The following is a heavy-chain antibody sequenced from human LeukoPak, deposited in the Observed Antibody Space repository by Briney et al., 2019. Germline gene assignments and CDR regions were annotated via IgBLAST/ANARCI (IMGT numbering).Heavy chain of an antibody. D-gene: IGHD3-22*01. CDR3: ARHLYYYDSGMAFDI. Sequence: PSETLSLTCTVSGGSISSYYWSWIRQPPGKGLEWIGYIYYSGSTNYNPSLKSRVTISVDTSKNQFSLKLSSVTAADTAVYYCARHLYYYDSGMAFDIWGQGTMVTVSS. V-gene: IGHV4-59*08. CDR1: GGSISSYY. CDR2: IYYSGST. J-gene: IGHJ3*02.